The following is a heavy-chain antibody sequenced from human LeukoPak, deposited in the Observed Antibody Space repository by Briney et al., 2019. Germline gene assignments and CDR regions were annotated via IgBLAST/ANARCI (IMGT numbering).Heavy chain of an antibody. J-gene: IGHJ4*02. V-gene: IGHV4-59*01. CDR2: IYYSGST. CDR3: ARGTNYDILTGYYRYYFDY. D-gene: IGHD3-9*01. CDR1: GGSISSYS. Sequence: PSETLSLTCTVSGGSISSYSWSWIRQPPGKGLEWIGYIYYSGSTNYNPSLKSRVTISVDTSKNQFSLKLSSVTAADTAVYYCARGTNYDILTGYYRYYFDYWGQGTLVTVSS.